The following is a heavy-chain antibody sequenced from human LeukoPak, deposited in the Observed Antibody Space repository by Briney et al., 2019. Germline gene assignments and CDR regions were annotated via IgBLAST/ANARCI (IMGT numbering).Heavy chain of an antibody. CDR2: IEKDGSQK. Sequence: GGSLRLSCAASGFTFSSYWLSWVRQAPGKGLEGVASIEKDGSQKYYVDSVRGRFTISRDNAKNSVYLQTNSLRVEDTAVYYCARNSGSNPFDYWGQGTLVTVSS. V-gene: IGHV3-7*01. CDR1: GFTFSSYW. CDR3: ARNSGSNPFDY. J-gene: IGHJ4*02. D-gene: IGHD1-26*01.